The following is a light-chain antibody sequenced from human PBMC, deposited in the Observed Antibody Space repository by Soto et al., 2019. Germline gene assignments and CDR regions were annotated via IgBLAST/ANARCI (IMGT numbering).Light chain of an antibody. CDR3: QQRSNWPWT. J-gene: IGKJ1*01. CDR1: QSVNRY. CDR2: DAS. V-gene: IGKV3-11*01. Sequence: IVLTQSPATPSLSPGERATLSCWASQSVNRYLVWYQQKPGQAPRLLMYDASKRATGIPARFSGGGSGTVFTLTFSRLEPEDFAVYYCQQRSNWPWTFGQGTKVDIK.